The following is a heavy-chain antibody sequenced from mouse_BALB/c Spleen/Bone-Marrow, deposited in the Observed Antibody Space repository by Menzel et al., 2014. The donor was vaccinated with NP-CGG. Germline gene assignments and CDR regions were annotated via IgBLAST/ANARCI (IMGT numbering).Heavy chain of an antibody. Sequence: QVQLKESGAELVKPGASVKLSCKASGYTFTTYWMHWVKLRPGQGFEWIGEINPSNGGTNYNEKFKRKATLTVDKSSSTAYMQLSSLTSEDSAVYYCTIDYGITTKGYYALDYWGQGTSVTVSS. J-gene: IGHJ4*01. D-gene: IGHD2-4*01. V-gene: IGHV1S16*01. CDR2: INPSNGGT. CDR1: GYTFTTYW. CDR3: TIDYGITTKGYYALDY.